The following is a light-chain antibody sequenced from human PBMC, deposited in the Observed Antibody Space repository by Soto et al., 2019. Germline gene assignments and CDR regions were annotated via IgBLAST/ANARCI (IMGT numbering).Light chain of an antibody. CDR1: QTISSW. Sequence: DIQMTQSPSTLSASVGDRVTITCRASQTISSWLAWYQQRPGKAPNLLIYKAPSLQSGVPTRFSGSGSGTEFTHTISSLQPDDFATYYCQQYNSYSRLTFGGGTKVEIK. V-gene: IGKV1-5*03. CDR3: QQYNSYSRLT. CDR2: KAP. J-gene: IGKJ4*01.